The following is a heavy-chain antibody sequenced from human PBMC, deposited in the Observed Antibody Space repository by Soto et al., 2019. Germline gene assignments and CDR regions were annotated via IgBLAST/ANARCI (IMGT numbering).Heavy chain of an antibody. CDR2: ITDSSDTV. Sequence: PGGSLRLSCVASVFSFSNYNMNWVRQAPGKGLEWVSYITDSSDTVHYADSVRGRFTISRDNAESSLYLQMNSLRDEDTAVYFCARDFGHGYYLDYWGRGTLVTV. V-gene: IGHV3-48*02. D-gene: IGHD3-3*01. J-gene: IGHJ4*02. CDR3: ARDFGHGYYLDY. CDR1: VFSFSNYN.